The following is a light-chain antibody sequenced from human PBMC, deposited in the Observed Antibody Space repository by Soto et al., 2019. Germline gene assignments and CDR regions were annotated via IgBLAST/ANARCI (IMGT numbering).Light chain of an antibody. CDR2: WAS. Sequence: DIVMTQSPDSLAVSLGERATVNCKSSQSVLYPSNSKNYLAWYQQKPGHPPKLLIYWASTRESGVPDRFSGGGSGTDFTLTISSLQAEDVAVYYCQQYYSSPLTFGQGTKVEIK. CDR3: QQYYSSPLT. CDR1: QSVLYPSNSKNY. J-gene: IGKJ1*01. V-gene: IGKV4-1*01.